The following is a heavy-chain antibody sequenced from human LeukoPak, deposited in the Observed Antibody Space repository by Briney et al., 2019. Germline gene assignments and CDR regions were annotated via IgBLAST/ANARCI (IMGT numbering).Heavy chain of an antibody. V-gene: IGHV3-9*01. D-gene: IGHD2-2*01. J-gene: IGHJ6*02. Sequence: QPGRSLRLSCAASGFTFDDYAMHWVRQAPGKGLEWVSGISWNSGSIGYADSVKGRFTISRDNAKNSLYLQMNSLRTEDTALYYCAKDMGCSSTSCYYYYYGMDVWGQGTTVTVSS. CDR1: GFTFDDYA. CDR2: ISWNSGSI. CDR3: AKDMGCSSTSCYYYYYGMDV.